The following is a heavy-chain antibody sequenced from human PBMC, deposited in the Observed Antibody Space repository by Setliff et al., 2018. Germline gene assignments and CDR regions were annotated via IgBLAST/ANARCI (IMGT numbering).Heavy chain of an antibody. D-gene: IGHD3-10*01. Sequence: GGSLRLSSTASGLSYSNYWVSWVRQAPGKGLEWLASINPHGSEKYYADSVKGRFTISRDNAKNSLSLQMNNLRTEDTAVYYCFGAGTCSYWGQGTLVTVSS. CDR1: GLSYSNYW. CDR2: INPHGSEK. V-gene: IGHV3-7*01. J-gene: IGHJ4*02. CDR3: FGAGTCSY.